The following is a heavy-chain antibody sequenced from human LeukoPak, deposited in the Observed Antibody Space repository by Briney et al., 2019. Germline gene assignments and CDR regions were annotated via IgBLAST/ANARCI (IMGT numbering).Heavy chain of an antibody. CDR1: GFIVSSNH. V-gene: IGHV3-53*01. CDR3: AKTPLAVAPGDFFDN. Sequence: VGSLRLSCAASGFIVSSNHMSWVRQAPGKGLEWGSVIYSGGGTYYADSVKGRFTISRDNSKNTLYLQMNSLRADDTAVYYCAKTPLAVAPGDFFDNWGQGTLVTVSS. CDR2: IYSGGGT. D-gene: IGHD6-19*01. J-gene: IGHJ4*02.